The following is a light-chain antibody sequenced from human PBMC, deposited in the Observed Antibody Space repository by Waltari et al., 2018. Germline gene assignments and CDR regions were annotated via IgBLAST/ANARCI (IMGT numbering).Light chain of an antibody. V-gene: IGKV3-20*01. CDR3: QKYEALPAT. CDR1: QSVGRY. CDR2: GAS. Sequence: EIVLTQSPGTLSLSPGERATLSCRASQSVGRYLAWYQQKPGLDPRLLIYGASTRHTGIPDRFRGSGSGPDFSLIIRRLEPEDFAVYFCQKYEALPATFGQGTKVEIK. J-gene: IGKJ1*01.